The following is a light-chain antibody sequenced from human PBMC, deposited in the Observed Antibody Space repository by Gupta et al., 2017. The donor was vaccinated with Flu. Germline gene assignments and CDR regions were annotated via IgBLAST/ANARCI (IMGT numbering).Light chain of an antibody. J-gene: IGLJ2*01. V-gene: IGLV1-40*01. CDR2: GGT. Sequence: SLLPPPPSVSGAPGWTLTISSPRRSSNIGAGYDENWYQHLPGAAPKLIIYGGTNRPSGVPDRFSGSRSGTSASLVITGLQPEDEADYYCQSYDNSLSASVFGGGTKLTVL. CDR1: SSNIGAGYD. CDR3: QSYDNSLSASV.